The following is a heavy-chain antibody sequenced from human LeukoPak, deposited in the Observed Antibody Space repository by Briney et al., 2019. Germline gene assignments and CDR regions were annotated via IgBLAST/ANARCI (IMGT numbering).Heavy chain of an antibody. CDR1: GGSISSYY. Sequence: SETLSLTCTVSGGSISSYYWSWIRQPPGKGLEWIGYIYYSGSTNYNPSLKSRVTISVDTSKNQFSLKLSSVTAADTAVYYCARIDPEYYYDSSGYSFDYWGQGTLVTVSS. CDR2: IYYSGST. J-gene: IGHJ4*02. D-gene: IGHD3-22*01. CDR3: ARIDPEYYYDSSGYSFDY. V-gene: IGHV4-59*01.